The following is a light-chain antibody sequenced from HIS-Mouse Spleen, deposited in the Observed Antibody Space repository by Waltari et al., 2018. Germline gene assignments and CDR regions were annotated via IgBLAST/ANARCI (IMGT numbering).Light chain of an antibody. J-gene: IGKJ3*01. CDR2: GAS. CDR3: QQYNNWPPFT. CDR1: QSVSSN. Sequence: EIVMTQSPATLSVSPGERATLSCRASQSVSSNLAWYQQKPCQAPRLLIYGASTRATAIPARFSGSGSGTEFTLTISSLQSEDFAVYYCQQYNNWPPFTFGPGTKVDIK. V-gene: IGKV3-15*01.